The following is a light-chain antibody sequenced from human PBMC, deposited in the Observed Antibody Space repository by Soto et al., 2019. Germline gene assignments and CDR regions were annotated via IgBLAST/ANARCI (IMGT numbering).Light chain of an antibody. CDR3: QQYSNWPPFT. J-gene: IGKJ3*01. V-gene: IGKV3-15*01. CDR1: QSVSSN. Sequence: ETVMTQSPAALSVSPGERATLSCRASQSVSSNLAWYQQKPGQAPRLLIYGASTRATGVPARFSGSGSGTEFILTISSLQSEDFAVYYCQQYSNWPPFTFGPGTKVDIK. CDR2: GAS.